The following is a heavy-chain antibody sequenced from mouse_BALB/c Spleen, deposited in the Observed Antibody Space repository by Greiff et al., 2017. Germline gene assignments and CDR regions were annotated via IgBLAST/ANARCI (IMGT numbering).Heavy chain of an antibody. J-gene: IGHJ3*01. V-gene: IGHV3-2*02. CDR3: ARFYYDYAWFAY. Sequence: EVKVEESGPGLVKPSQSLSLTCTVTGYSITSDYAWNWIRQFPGNKLEWMGYISYSGSTSYNPSLKSRISITRDTSKNQFFLQLNSVTTEDTATYYCARFYYDYAWFAYWGQGTLVTVSA. CDR1: GYSITSDYA. D-gene: IGHD2-4*01. CDR2: ISYSGST.